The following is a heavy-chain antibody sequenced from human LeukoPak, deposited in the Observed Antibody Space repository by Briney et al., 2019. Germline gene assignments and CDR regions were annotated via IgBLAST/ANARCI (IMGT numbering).Heavy chain of an antibody. V-gene: IGHV4-34*01. D-gene: IGHD5-18*01. J-gene: IGHJ4*02. CDR1: GGSFSGYY. CDR3: ARGTRDTAMAYFDY. Sequence: SETLSLTCAVYGGSFSGYYWSWIRQPPGKGLEWIGEINHSGSTNYNPSLKSRVTISVDTSKNQFSLKLSSVTAADTAVYYCARGTRDTAMAYFDYWGQGTLVTVSS. CDR2: INHSGST.